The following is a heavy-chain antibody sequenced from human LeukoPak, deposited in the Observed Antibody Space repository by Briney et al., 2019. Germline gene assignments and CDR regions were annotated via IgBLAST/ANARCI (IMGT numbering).Heavy chain of an antibody. CDR2: IYHSGST. CDR3: ARSSGGDTTFDY. V-gene: IGHV4-38-2*02. J-gene: IGHJ4*02. Sequence: SETLSLTCTVSGYSISSGYYCGWIRQPPGKGLERIGSIYHSGSTYYNPSLKSRVTISVDTSKNQFSLNLRSVTAADTAVYYCARSSGGDTTFDYWGQGTLVTVSS. CDR1: GYSISSGYY. D-gene: IGHD4-17*01.